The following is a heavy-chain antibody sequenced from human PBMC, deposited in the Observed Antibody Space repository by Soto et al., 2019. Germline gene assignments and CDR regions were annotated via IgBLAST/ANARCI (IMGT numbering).Heavy chain of an antibody. J-gene: IGHJ6*03. Sequence: SETLSLTCAIFVLSCPSNSTAWNWLSQSPSRSVEWLGRTYYRSKWYNDYAVSVKSRKTITPDTSKNQFSLQLNSVTPEDTAVYYCARDNLGYCSGGSCYSYYYTDVWGKGTTVTVSS. D-gene: IGHD2-15*01. CDR3: ARDNLGYCSGGSCYSYYYTDV. CDR2: TYYRSKWYN. V-gene: IGHV6-1*01. CDR1: VLSCPSNSTA.